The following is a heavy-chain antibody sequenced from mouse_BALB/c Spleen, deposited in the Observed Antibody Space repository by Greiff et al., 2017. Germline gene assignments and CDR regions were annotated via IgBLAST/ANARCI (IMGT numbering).Heavy chain of an antibody. D-gene: IGHD1-1*01. CDR2: INPSTGYT. CDR1: GYTFTSYW. Sequence: QVQLQQSGAELAKPGASVKMSCKASGYTFTSYWIHWVKQRPGQGLEWIGYINPSTGYTEYNQKFKDKATLTADKSSSTAYMQLSSLTSEDSAVYYCARNGHYAMDYWGQGTSVTVSS. CDR3: ARNGHYAMDY. V-gene: IGHV1-7*01. J-gene: IGHJ4*01.